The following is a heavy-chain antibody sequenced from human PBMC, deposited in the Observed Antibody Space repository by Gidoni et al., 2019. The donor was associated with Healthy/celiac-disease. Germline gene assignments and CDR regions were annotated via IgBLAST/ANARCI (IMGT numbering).Heavy chain of an antibody. Sequence: QVQLVESGGGVVQPGRSLRLSCAASGFTFSSYGMHWVRQAPGQGLEWVAVISYDGSNKYYADSVKGRFTISRDNSKNTLYLQMNSLRAEDTAVYYCAKSISGGTDYWGQGTLVTVSS. CDR3: AKSISGGTDY. V-gene: IGHV3-30*18. J-gene: IGHJ4*02. D-gene: IGHD6-19*01. CDR2: ISYDGSNK. CDR1: GFTFSSYG.